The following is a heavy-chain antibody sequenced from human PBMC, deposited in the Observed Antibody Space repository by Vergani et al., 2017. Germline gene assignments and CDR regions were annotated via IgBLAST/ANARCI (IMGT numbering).Heavy chain of an antibody. CDR3: ARHPDYYDSSGYYYFRYYYYGMDV. Sequence: QVQLVQSGAEVKKPGASVKVSCKVSGYTLTELSMHWVRQAPGKGLEWMGWISAYNGNTNYAQKLQGRVTMTTDTSTSTAYMELRSLRSDDTAVYYCARHPDYYDSSGYYYFRYYYYGMDVWGQGTTVTVSS. CDR2: ISAYNGNT. CDR1: GYTLTELS. J-gene: IGHJ6*02. D-gene: IGHD3-22*01. V-gene: IGHV1-18*01.